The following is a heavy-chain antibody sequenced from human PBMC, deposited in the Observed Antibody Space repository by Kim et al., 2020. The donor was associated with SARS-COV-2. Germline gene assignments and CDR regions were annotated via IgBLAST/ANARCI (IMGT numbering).Heavy chain of an antibody. CDR1: GFDFNKYA. CDR3: AKGGPVGSHYYYALDV. J-gene: IGHJ6*02. CDR2: VHGNGISK. V-gene: IGHV3-23*01. Sequence: GGSLRLSCLAAGFDFNKYAMSWVRQVEGQRLEWVAAVHGNGISKFYADSVKGRFTISRDNFKNTLYLEMDRLRVEDTALYYCAKGGPVGSHYYYALDVWGQGAKVTVS.